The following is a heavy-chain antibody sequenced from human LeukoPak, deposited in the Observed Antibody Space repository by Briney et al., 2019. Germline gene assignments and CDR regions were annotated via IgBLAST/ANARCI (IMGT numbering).Heavy chain of an antibody. CDR1: GFSFSDNF. J-gene: IGHJ5*02. V-gene: IGHV3-11*01. Sequence: GGSLRLSCAASGFSFSDNFMGWIRQAPGKGLEGVSYINSAGDFIQYSDAVKGRFSVSRDNSKRSLFLQMTRLRSDDTAVYYCARGSYGWTFNPWGQGTLVSVSS. D-gene: IGHD3-16*01. CDR2: INSAGDFI. CDR3: ARGSYGWTFNP.